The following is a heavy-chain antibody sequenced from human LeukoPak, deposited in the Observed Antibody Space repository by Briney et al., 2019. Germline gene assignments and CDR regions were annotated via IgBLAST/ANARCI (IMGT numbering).Heavy chain of an antibody. Sequence: GGSLGLSCAASGFTFSSYGMHWVRQAPGKGLEWVAFIRYDGSNKYYADSVKGRFTISRDNSKNTLYLQMNSLRAEDTAVYYCAKDRYGDQNWFDPWGQGTLVTVSS. D-gene: IGHD4-17*01. CDR3: AKDRYGDQNWFDP. CDR1: GFTFSSYG. J-gene: IGHJ5*02. CDR2: IRYDGSNK. V-gene: IGHV3-30*02.